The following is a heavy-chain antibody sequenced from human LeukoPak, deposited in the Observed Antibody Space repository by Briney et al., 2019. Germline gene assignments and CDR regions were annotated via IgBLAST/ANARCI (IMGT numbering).Heavy chain of an antibody. Sequence: SVKVTCKASGGTFSSYAISWVRQAPGQGLEWMGGIIPIFGTANYAQKFQGRVTITADESTSTAYMELSSLRSEDTVVYYCARDFSYDSSGYWFYWGQGTLVTVSS. CDR1: GGTFSSYA. CDR3: ARDFSYDSSGYWFY. D-gene: IGHD3-22*01. CDR2: IIPIFGTA. J-gene: IGHJ4*02. V-gene: IGHV1-69*13.